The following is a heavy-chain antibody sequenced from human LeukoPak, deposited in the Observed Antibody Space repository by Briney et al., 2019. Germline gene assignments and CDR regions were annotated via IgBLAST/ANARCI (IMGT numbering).Heavy chain of an antibody. V-gene: IGHV4-59*08. J-gene: IGHJ6*03. Sequence: SEALSPACTVSGGSISSYYWTWIRQPPGKGLEWIGYIYHSGSTNYNPSLKSRVTISVDKSKNQFSLKLSSVTAADTAVYYCARASVTYYYYYYMDVWGKGTTVTVSS. CDR1: GGSISSYY. CDR2: IYHSGST. D-gene: IGHD4-11*01. CDR3: ARASVTYYYYYYMDV.